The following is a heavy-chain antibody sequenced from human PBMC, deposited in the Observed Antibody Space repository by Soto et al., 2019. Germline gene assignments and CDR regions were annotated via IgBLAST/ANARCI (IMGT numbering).Heavy chain of an antibody. J-gene: IGHJ4*02. CDR3: STGSGNYYARFDY. Sequence: SETLSLTCPVSGGSISSGGYYWSWIRQHPGKGLEWIGYIYYSGSTYHNPSLKSRVTISVDTSKNQFSLKLNSVTAADTAAYYCSTGSGNYYARFDYWGQGALVTVSS. CDR1: GGSISSGGYY. CDR2: IYYSGST. V-gene: IGHV4-31*03. D-gene: IGHD1-26*01.